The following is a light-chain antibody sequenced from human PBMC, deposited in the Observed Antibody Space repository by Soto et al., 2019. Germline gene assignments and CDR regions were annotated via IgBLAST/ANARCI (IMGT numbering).Light chain of an antibody. CDR2: AAS. J-gene: IGKJ4*01. V-gene: IGKV1-39*01. CDR3: QQSYSTPST. Sequence: DIQMTQSPSSLSASVGDRVTITCRASQSISSYLNWYQQKPGKAPKLLIYAASSLQSGVPSRFSGSGSGTDFTLTITSLQPEDFATYYCQQSYSTPSTFGGRSKVGIK. CDR1: QSISSY.